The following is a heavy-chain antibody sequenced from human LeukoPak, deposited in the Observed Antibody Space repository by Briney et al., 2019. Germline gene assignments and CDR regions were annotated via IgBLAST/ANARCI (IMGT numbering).Heavy chain of an antibody. V-gene: IGHV3-21*01. Sequence: PGGSLRLSCAASRFTFSSYSMNWVRQAPGKGLEWISSMSSSGSYVYYADSVKGRFTISRGNAKNSLYLQMNSLRAEDTAVYYCARDAPQDYWGQGTLVTVSS. CDR3: ARDAPQDY. CDR1: RFTFSSYS. CDR2: MSSSGSYV. J-gene: IGHJ4*02.